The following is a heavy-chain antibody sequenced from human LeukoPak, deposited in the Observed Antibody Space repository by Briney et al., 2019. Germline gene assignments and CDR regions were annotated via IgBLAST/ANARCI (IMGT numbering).Heavy chain of an antibody. D-gene: IGHD2-21*01. V-gene: IGHV1-58*01. CDR1: GFTFTNSA. Sequence: ASVTVSCKASGFTFTNSAVQWVRQARGQGREGIGWIVVGSRNTNYAQKFHERVTITSGMSTSTAYMELSSLRSEDTAVYYCAADPSGDRYDYWGQGTLVTVSS. CDR2: IVVGSRNT. CDR3: AADPSGDRYDY. J-gene: IGHJ4*02.